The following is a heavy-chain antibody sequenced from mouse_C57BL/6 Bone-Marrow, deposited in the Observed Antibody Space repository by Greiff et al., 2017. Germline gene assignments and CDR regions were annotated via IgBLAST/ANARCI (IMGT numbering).Heavy chain of an antibody. CDR3: TRVRYYGSMMYCDV. Sequence: EVKLMESGEGLVKPGGSLKLSCAASGFTFSSYAMSWVRQTPEKRLEWVAYISSGGDYIYYADTVKGRFTISRDNARNTLYLQKSSLKSEDTAIYYFTRVRYYGSMMYCDVWGTGTTVTVSS. CDR2: ISSGGDYI. V-gene: IGHV5-9-1*02. D-gene: IGHD1-1*01. J-gene: IGHJ1*03. CDR1: GFTFSSYA.